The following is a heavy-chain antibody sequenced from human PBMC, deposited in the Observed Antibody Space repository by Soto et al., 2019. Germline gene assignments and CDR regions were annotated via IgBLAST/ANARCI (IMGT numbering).Heavy chain of an antibody. CDR2: VSYIGST. CDR1: GDSINNYY. D-gene: IGHD2-15*01. Sequence: SETLSLTCTVSGDSINNYYWNWIRQPPGKGLEWIGYVSYIGSTNYNPSLKSRVTISVDTSKSQFSLKLSSVTAADTAVYYCARGYCSGSTCYLYYFDYWGQGTLVTVSS. V-gene: IGHV4-59*01. CDR3: ARGYCSGSTCYLYYFDY. J-gene: IGHJ4*02.